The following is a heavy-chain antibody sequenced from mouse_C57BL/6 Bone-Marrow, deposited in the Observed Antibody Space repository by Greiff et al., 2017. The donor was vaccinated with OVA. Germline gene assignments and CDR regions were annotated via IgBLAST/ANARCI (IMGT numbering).Heavy chain of an antibody. Sequence: EVQLVESGGGLVQPKGSLKLSCAASGFSFNTYAMNWVRQAPGKGLEWVARIRSKSNNYATYYADSVKDRFTISRDDSESMLYLQMNNLKTEDTAMYYCVRAYYSNYDYYAMDYWGQGTSVTVSS. D-gene: IGHD2-5*01. CDR2: IRSKSNNYAT. J-gene: IGHJ4*01. CDR1: GFSFNTYA. V-gene: IGHV10-1*01. CDR3: VRAYYSNYDYYAMDY.